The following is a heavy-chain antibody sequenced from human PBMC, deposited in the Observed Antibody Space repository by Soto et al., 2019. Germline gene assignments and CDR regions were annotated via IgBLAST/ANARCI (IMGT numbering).Heavy chain of an antibody. CDR3: GKLQLDSPDY. CDR1: GFTFSSYG. V-gene: IGHV3-30*18. J-gene: IGHJ4*02. Sequence: GGSLRLSCAASGFTFSSYGMHWVRQAPGKGLEWVAVISYDGSNKYYADSVKGRFTISRDNSKNTLYLQMNSLRAEDTAVYYCGKLQLDSPDYWGQGTLVTVSS. D-gene: IGHD1-1*01. CDR2: ISYDGSNK.